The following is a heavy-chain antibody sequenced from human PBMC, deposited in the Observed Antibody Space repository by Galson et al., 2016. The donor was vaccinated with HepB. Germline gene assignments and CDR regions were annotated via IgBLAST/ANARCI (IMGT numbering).Heavy chain of an antibody. CDR2: LSWDSSDI. D-gene: IGHD3-10*01. CDR3: GKDMGRIGDLRGVLYYFEY. CDR1: GFTFANYA. J-gene: IGHJ4*02. Sequence: SLRLSCAASGFTFANYAMHWVRQTPGQGLEWVSGLSWDSSDIYYADSVKGRFTISRDNAKNSLYLQMNSLRTEDTALYFCGKDMGRIGDLRGVLYYFEYWGQGTLVTVSS. V-gene: IGHV3-9*01.